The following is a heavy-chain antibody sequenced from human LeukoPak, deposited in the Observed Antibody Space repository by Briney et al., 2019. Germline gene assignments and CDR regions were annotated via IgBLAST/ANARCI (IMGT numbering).Heavy chain of an antibody. CDR1: GFTFSTFA. J-gene: IGHJ4*02. D-gene: IGHD2-21*01. Sequence: GGSLRLSCAASGFTFSTFAMIWVRQPPGKGLEWVSSIFPSGGEIHYADSVRGRFTISRDNSKNTLYLQMNSLRVEDAAVYYCARAPVTSCRGAYCYPFDYWGQGTLVTVSS. CDR2: IFPSGGEI. CDR3: ARAPVTSCRGAYCYPFDY. V-gene: IGHV3-23*01.